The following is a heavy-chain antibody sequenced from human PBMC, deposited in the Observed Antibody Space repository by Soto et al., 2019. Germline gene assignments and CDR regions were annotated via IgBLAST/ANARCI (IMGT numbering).Heavy chain of an antibody. Sequence: PSETLSLTCTVSGGSISSSSYYWGWIRQPPGKGLEWIGSIYYSGSTYYNPSLKSRVTISVDTSKNQFSLKLSSVTAADTAVYYCARHTYYDILTGYSFNWFDPWGQGTLVTVS. CDR2: IYYSGST. CDR1: GGSISSSSYY. V-gene: IGHV4-39*01. J-gene: IGHJ5*02. CDR3: ARHTYYDILTGYSFNWFDP. D-gene: IGHD3-9*01.